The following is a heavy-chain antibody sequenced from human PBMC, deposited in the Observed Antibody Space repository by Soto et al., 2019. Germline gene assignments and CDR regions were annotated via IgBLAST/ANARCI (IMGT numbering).Heavy chain of an antibody. CDR2: IYYSGST. D-gene: IGHD6-6*01. Sequence: KTSETLSLTCTVSGGSISSSSYYWGWIRQPPGKGLEWIGSIYYSGSTYYNPSLKSRVTISVDTSKNQFSLKLSSVTAADTAVYYCASQAYSSSSGGDYWGQGTLVTVSS. CDR3: ASQAYSSSSGGDY. V-gene: IGHV4-39*01. CDR1: GGSISSSSYY. J-gene: IGHJ4*02.